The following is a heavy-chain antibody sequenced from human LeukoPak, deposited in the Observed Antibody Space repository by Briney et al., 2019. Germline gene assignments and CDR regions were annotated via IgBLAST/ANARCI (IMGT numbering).Heavy chain of an antibody. J-gene: IGHJ4*02. D-gene: IGHD4-23*01. CDR3: ANVMTTVVEIDY. CDR2: ISGSGGST. V-gene: IGHV3-23*01. Sequence: GGSLRLSCAASAFTFSSYAMSWVRQAPGKGLEWVSAISGSGGSTYYADSVKGRFTISRDNSKNTLYLQMNSLRAEDTAVYYCANVMTTVVEIDYWGQGTLVTVSS. CDR1: AFTFSSYA.